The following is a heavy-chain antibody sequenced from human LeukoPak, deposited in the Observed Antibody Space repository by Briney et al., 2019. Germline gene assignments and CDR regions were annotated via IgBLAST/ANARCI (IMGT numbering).Heavy chain of an antibody. CDR1: GFTFSRYA. CDR3: AKDPPPKYYYGSGSFNWFAP. V-gene: IGHV3-23*01. Sequence: GGSLRLSCAASGFTFSRYAMSWVRRAPGKGLEWVSGISGSGDNTYYADFVKGRFTISRDNSKNTLYLQMNSLRAEDTAVYYCAKDPPPKYYYGSGSFNWFAPWAREPWSPSPQ. CDR2: ISGSGDNT. D-gene: IGHD3-10*01. J-gene: IGHJ5*02.